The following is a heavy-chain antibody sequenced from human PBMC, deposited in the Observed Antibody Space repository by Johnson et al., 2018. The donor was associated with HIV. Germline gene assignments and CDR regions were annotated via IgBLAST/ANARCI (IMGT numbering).Heavy chain of an antibody. CDR3: VRDKWTPGASDV. V-gene: IGHV3-13*01. Sequence: VQLVESGGGLVKPAWSPRLSCAASQFTFSSYYMNCVRQAPGNGLEWVSAIGTAGDTYYRGSVKGRFTISRDNSKNTLYLQMNSLRAEDTAVYYCVRDKWTPGASDVWGQGTMVTVSS. CDR1: QFTFSSYY. CDR2: IGTAGDT. J-gene: IGHJ3*01. D-gene: IGHD1-26*01.